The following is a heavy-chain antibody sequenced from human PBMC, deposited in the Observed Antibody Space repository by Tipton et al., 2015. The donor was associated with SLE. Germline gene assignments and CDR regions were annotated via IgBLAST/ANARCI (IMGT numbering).Heavy chain of an antibody. CDR1: GYSFTSYW. D-gene: IGHD5-18*01. V-gene: IGHV5-51*01. J-gene: IGHJ4*02. Sequence: VQLVQSGAEVKKPGESLKISCEGSGYSFTSYWIGWVRQMPGKGLEWMGIIYPGDSDTRYSPSFQGQVTSSADKSISTAYLRWRSRKAADTAMYYCARQYSYAKGYFDYWGQGTLVTVSS. CDR3: ARQYSYAKGYFDY. CDR2: IYPGDSDT.